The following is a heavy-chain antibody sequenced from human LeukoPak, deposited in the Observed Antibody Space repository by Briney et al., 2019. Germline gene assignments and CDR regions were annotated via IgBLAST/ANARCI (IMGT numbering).Heavy chain of an antibody. Sequence: GGSLRLSCAASGFTFSSYSMNWVRQAPGKGLEWVSSISSSSSYICYADSVKGRFTISRDNAKNSLYLQMNSLRAEDTAVYYCARDGELGIPFDYWGQGTLVTVSS. CDR3: ARDGELGIPFDY. D-gene: IGHD7-27*01. V-gene: IGHV3-21*01. CDR1: GFTFSSYS. CDR2: ISSSSSYI. J-gene: IGHJ4*02.